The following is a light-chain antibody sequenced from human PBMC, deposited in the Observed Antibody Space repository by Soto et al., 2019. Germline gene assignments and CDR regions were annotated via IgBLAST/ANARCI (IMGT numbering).Light chain of an antibody. J-gene: IGKJ5*01. V-gene: IGKV3-11*01. CDR1: QSVSSY. Sequence: EIVLTQSPATLSLSPGERATLSCRASQSVSSYLAWYQQKPGQAPRLLIYDASNRATVIPARFSGSGSGTDFTLTSSSLEPEDFAVYYCQQRSNWLITFGQGTRLEIK. CDR2: DAS. CDR3: QQRSNWLIT.